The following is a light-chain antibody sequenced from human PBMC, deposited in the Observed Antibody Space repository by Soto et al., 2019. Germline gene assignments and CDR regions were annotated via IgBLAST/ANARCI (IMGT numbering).Light chain of an antibody. CDR2: GAS. CDR1: QSVSTT. CDR3: QQYKDWPTT. V-gene: IGKV3-15*01. J-gene: IGKJ1*01. Sequence: EIVLTQSPGTLSLSPGERATXXXXASQSVSTTVAWYHQKPGQAPRLLVYGASTRATGIPARFSGSGAGTDFTLTITSLQSEDFGVYFCQQYKDWPTTFGQGTKVDIK.